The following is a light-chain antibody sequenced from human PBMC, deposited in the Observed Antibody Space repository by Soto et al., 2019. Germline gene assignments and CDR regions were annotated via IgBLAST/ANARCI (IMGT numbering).Light chain of an antibody. J-gene: IGKJ1*01. CDR2: VAS. Sequence: EIVLTQSPDTLSLSPGERATLSCRASQSVSSNNLALYQHKPGQPPRLLIYVASRRATGIPDRFSGSGSGSEFTLPISRLEPEDFAVYYCQQHGSGPWTFGQGTKVEIK. CDR1: QSVSSNN. V-gene: IGKV3-20*01. CDR3: QQHGSGPWT.